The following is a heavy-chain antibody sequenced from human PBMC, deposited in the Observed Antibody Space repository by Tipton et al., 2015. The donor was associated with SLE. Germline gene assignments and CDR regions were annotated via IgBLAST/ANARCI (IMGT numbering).Heavy chain of an antibody. CDR1: GGSISSYY. D-gene: IGHD3-22*01. CDR3: ARGRYYYDGSGYYARYCGMDV. V-gene: IGHV4-4*09. Sequence: TLSLTCSVSGGSISSYYWSWIRQPPGKGLEWIVYMYPSGTIKYDPSLKSRVTISVDMSKNQLSLKLSSVTAADTAVYYCARGRYYYDGSGYYARYCGMDVWGQGTTVTVSS. J-gene: IGHJ6*02. CDR2: MYPSGTI.